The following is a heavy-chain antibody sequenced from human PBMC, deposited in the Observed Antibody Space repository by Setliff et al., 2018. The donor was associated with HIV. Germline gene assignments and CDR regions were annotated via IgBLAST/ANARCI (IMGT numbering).Heavy chain of an antibody. CDR1: GGSISSSSYY. CDR2: ITPSGAT. D-gene: IGHD5-18*01. Sequence: PSETLSLTCTVSGGSISSSSYYWGWFRQPPGKGLEWIGEITPSGATNYLPSLKSRVTMSLDTSNNQFSLKMTSVTAADTALYYCSNWNTTIDEDAWGQGTLVTVSS. J-gene: IGHJ5*02. CDR3: SNWNTTIDEDA. V-gene: IGHV4-39*07.